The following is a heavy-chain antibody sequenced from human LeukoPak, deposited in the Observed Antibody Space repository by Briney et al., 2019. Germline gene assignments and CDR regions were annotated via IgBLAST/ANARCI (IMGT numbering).Heavy chain of an antibody. D-gene: IGHD2-2*02. CDR3: AKEVAPAAILSKGFDP. J-gene: IGHJ5*02. CDR2: ISYDGSNK. CDR1: GFTFSSYG. V-gene: IGHV3-30*18. Sequence: GRSLRLSCAASGFTFSSYGMHWVRQAPGKGLEWVAVISYDGSNKYYADSVKGRFTISRDNSKNTLYLQMNSLRAEDTAVYYCAKEVAPAAILSKGFDPWGQGTLVTVSS.